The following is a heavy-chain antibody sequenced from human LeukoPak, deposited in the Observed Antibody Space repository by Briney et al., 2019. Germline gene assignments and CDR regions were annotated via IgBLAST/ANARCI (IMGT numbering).Heavy chain of an antibody. D-gene: IGHD3-10*01. CDR3: ARGGGGSPNNWFDP. J-gene: IGHJ5*02. CDR1: GYTFTGYY. Sequence: ASVKVSCKASGYTFTGYYMHWVRQAPGQGLEWMGWINPNSGGTNYAQKFQGRVTMTRDTSISTAYMELSRLRSEDTAVYYCARGGGGSPNNWFDPWGQGTLVTVSS. CDR2: INPNSGGT. V-gene: IGHV1-2*02.